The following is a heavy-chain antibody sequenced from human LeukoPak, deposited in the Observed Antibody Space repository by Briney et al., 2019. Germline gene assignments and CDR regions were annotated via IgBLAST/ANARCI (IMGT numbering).Heavy chain of an antibody. CDR1: GFTVSSNY. D-gene: IGHD6-13*01. V-gene: IGHV3-53*04. CDR2: IYSGGST. CDR3: AREGMGAAAGTFDY. J-gene: IGHJ4*02. Sequence: PGGSLRLSCAASGFTVSSNYMSWVRQAPGKGLEWVSVIYSGGSTYYADSVKGRFTISRHNSKNTLYLQMNSLRAEDTAVYYCAREGMGAAAGTFDYWGQGTLVTVPS.